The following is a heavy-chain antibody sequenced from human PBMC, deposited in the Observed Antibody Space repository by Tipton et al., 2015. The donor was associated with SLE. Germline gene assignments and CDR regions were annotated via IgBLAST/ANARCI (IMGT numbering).Heavy chain of an antibody. J-gene: IGHJ4*02. CDR2: ISSSSSTI. CDR3: ARDIVVVPAASYFDY. V-gene: IGHV3-48*02. Sequence: SLRLSCAASGFTFSSYSMNWVRQAPGKGLEWVSYISSSSSTIHYADSVKGRFTISRDNAKNSLYLQMNSLRDEDTAVYYCARDIVVVPAASYFDYWGQGTLVTVSS. D-gene: IGHD2-2*01. CDR1: GFTFSSYS.